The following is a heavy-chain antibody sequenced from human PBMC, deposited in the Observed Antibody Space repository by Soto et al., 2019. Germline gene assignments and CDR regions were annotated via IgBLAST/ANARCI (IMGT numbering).Heavy chain of an antibody. J-gene: IGHJ5*02. CDR2: TYHSGNP. CDR3: ARHPSDFWFDP. Sequence: PSETLSLTCDVSGDTISTGGYTWAWIRQPPGKALEWIGHTYHSGNPYYNPSPKSRVIISVDTSKNQFSLKLSPVTAADTAVYYCARHPSDFWFDPWGQGTLVTVSS. CDR1: GDTISTGGYT. D-gene: IGHD2-21*02. V-gene: IGHV4-30-2*03.